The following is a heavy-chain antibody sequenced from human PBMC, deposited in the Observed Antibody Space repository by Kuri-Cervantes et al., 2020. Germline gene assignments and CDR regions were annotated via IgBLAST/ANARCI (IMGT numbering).Heavy chain of an antibody. J-gene: IGHJ3*02. D-gene: IGHD3-9*01. CDR1: GFTFSSYG. CDR3: ARDRKNYDILTGYYTGAFDI. V-gene: IGHV3-30*19. CDR2: IWYAGSNK. Sequence: GGSLRLSCAASGFTFSSYGMHWVRQAPGKGLEWVAVIWYAGSNKYYADSVKGRFTISRDNSKNTLYLQMNSLRAEDTAVYYCARDRKNYDILTGYYTGAFDIWGQGTMVTVSS.